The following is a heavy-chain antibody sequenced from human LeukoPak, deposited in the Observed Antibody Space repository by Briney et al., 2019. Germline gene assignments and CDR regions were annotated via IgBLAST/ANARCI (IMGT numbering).Heavy chain of an antibody. Sequence: SQTLSLTCAIPVDSVSSNSAAWNWIRQSPSRGLEWLGRTYYKSKWYNHYAVSVKSRAIITPDTSENQFSLQLNSVTPEDTAVYYCAIESGSYSSSYRFDSWGQGTLVTVSS. CDR2: TYYKSKWYN. CDR3: AIESGSYSSSYRFDS. V-gene: IGHV6-1*01. D-gene: IGHD3-22*01. CDR1: VDSVSSNSAA. J-gene: IGHJ4*02.